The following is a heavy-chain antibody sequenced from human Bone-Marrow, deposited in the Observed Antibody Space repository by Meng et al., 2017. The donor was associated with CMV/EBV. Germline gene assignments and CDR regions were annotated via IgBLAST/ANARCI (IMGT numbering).Heavy chain of an antibody. CDR2: MNPNSDNT. CDR3: ARAEVRATTNYYFET. Sequence: SADSFPSNAINLVRQAPGQGLEWMGWMNPNSDNTGYAQRFQGRVTMSRNSATSTAYMELSSLTSDDTAIYYCARAEVRATTNYYFETWGQGTLVTVSS. V-gene: IGHV1-8*01. D-gene: IGHD1-26*01. CDR1: ADSFPSNA. J-gene: IGHJ4*02.